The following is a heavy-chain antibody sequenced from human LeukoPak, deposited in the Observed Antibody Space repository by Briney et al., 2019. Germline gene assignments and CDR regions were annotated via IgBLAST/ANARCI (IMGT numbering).Heavy chain of an antibody. CDR2: ITWNGGST. J-gene: IGHJ5*02. CDR3: AKFYRQYGSGSYDWFDP. CDR1: GFTFDDYD. D-gene: IGHD3-10*01. V-gene: IGHV3-20*04. Sequence: GGSLRLSCAASGFTFDDYDMSWVRQAPGKELEWVSGITWNGGSTGYADSVKGRFTISRDNAKNSLYLQMNSLRAEDTAVYYCAKFYRQYGSGSYDWFDPWGEGTLVTVSS.